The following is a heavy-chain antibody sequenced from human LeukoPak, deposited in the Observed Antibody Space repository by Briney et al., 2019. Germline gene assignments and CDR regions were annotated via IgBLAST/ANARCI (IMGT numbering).Heavy chain of an antibody. V-gene: IGHV3-11*04. J-gene: IGHJ3*02. CDR1: GFTFSDYY. Sequence: GGSLRLSCAASGFTFSDYYMSWIRQAPGKGLEWVSYISSSGSTMYYADSVKGRFTISRDNAKNSLYLQMNSLRAEDTAVYYCARDIHSVAFDIWGQGTMVTVSS. CDR3: ARDIHSVAFDI. CDR2: ISSSGSTM.